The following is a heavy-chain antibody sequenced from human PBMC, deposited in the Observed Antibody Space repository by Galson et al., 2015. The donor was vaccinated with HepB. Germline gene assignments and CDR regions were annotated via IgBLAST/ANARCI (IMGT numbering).Heavy chain of an antibody. J-gene: IGHJ6*02. CDR3: ARDRLTGRYCSGGSCYSLYYYGMDV. V-gene: IGHV1-69*13. D-gene: IGHD2-15*01. Sequence: SVKVSCKASGGTFSSYAISWVRQAPGQGLEWMGGIIPIFGTANYAQKFQGRVTITADESTSTAYMELSSLRSEDTAVYYCARDRLTGRYCSGGSCYSLYYYGMDVWGQGTTVTVSS. CDR1: GGTFSSYA. CDR2: IIPIFGTA.